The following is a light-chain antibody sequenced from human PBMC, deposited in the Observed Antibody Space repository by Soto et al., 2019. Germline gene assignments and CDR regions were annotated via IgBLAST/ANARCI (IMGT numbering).Light chain of an antibody. CDR2: GAS. CDR1: QSVSSR. J-gene: IGKJ5*01. V-gene: IGKV3-20*01. CDR3: QHYYGTSPIT. Sequence: VLTQSPGTLSLSLGERATLSCRASQSVSSRLAWYQHKSGQAPRLLISGASSRATGIPDRFSGSGSGTDFTLTLSRLEPEDFALYYCQHYYGTSPITFGQGTRLEIK.